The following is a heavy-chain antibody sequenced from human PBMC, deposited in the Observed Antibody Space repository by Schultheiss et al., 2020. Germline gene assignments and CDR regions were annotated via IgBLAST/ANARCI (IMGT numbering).Heavy chain of an antibody. CDR1: GFTFSSYA. D-gene: IGHD4-17*01. CDR3: ARGLMTTVTTGFDY. J-gene: IGHJ4*02. V-gene: IGHV3-23*01. CDR2: ISGSGGST. Sequence: GESLKISCAASGFTFSSYAMSWVRQAPGKGLEWVSAISGSGGSTYYADSVKGRFTISRDNSKNTLYLQMNSLRAEDTAVYYCARGLMTTVTTGFDYWGQGTLVTVSS.